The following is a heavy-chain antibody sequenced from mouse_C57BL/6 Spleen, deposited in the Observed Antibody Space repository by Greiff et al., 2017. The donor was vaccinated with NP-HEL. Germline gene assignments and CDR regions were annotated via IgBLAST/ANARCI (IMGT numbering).Heavy chain of an antibody. V-gene: IGHV5-17*01. D-gene: IGHD4-1*01. Sequence: EVKLMESGGGLVKPGGSLKLSCAASGFTFSDYGMHWVRQAPEKGLEWVAYISSGSSTIYYADTVKGRFNISRDNAKNTLFLQMTSLRSEDTAMYYCARGTGAIDYWGQGTSVTVSS. CDR1: GFTFSDYG. CDR3: ARGTGAIDY. J-gene: IGHJ4*01. CDR2: ISSGSSTI.